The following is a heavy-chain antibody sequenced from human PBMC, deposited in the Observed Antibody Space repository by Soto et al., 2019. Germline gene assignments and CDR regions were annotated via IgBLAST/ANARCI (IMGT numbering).Heavy chain of an antibody. V-gene: IGHV4-34*01. CDR1: GGSFSGYY. Sequence: QVQLQQWGAGLLKPSETLSLTCAVYGGSFSGYYWSWIRQPPGKGLEWIGEINHSGSTNYNPSLKSRVTISAHTSKNQFSLKLSSVTAADTAVYYCARGPYCSSTSCYYNWFDPWGQGTLVTVSS. J-gene: IGHJ5*02. CDR2: INHSGST. CDR3: ARGPYCSSTSCYYNWFDP. D-gene: IGHD2-2*01.